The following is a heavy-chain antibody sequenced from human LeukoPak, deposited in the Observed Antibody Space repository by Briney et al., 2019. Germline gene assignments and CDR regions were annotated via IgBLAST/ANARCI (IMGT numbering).Heavy chain of an antibody. V-gene: IGHV3-74*01. Sequence: GSLRLSCAASGFTLSSYWMHWVRQAPGKGLVWVSRINSDGSSTSYADSVKGRFTISRDNAKNTLYLQMNSLRAEDTAVYYCASGSSMVRGAPGDDAFDIWGQGTMVTVSS. CDR3: ASGSSMVRGAPGDDAFDI. D-gene: IGHD3-10*01. CDR2: INSDGSST. CDR1: GFTLSSYW. J-gene: IGHJ3*02.